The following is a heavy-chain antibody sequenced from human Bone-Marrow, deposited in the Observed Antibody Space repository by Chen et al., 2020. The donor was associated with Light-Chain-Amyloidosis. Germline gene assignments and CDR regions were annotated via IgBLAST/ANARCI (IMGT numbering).Heavy chain of an antibody. V-gene: IGHV3-23*01. D-gene: IGHD3-10*01. J-gene: IGHJ4*02. CDR2: VSGSTVST. CDR1: GFNFSSFG. Sequence: GFNFSSFGMSWVRQAPGKGLEWVSTVSGSTVSTYYAGAVKGRFIISRDNSKSTLYLQMNSLRAGDTAVHFCTRKGGYFDFWGQGSLVTVSS. CDR3: TRKGGYFDF.